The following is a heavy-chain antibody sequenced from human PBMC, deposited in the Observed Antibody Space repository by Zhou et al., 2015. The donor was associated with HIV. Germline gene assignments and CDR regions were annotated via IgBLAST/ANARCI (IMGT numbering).Heavy chain of an antibody. D-gene: IGHD6-13*01. J-gene: IGHJ3*02. CDR2: ISWNSGSI. Sequence: EVQLVQSGGGLAQPGRSLTLSCAASGFTFDDHAMHWVRQAPGKGLEWVSGISWNSGSIGYADSVKGRFTISRDNAKNSLYLQMNSLRAEDTAMYYCARDGGYSSSWTLDAFDIWGQGTMVTVSS. CDR1: GFTFDDHA. V-gene: IGHV3-9*01. CDR3: ARDGGYSSSWTLDAFDI.